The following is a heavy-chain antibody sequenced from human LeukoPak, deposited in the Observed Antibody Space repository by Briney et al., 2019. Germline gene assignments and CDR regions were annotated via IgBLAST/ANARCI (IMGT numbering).Heavy chain of an antibody. CDR1: GGSISSGGYY. D-gene: IGHD6-13*01. Sequence: SQTLSLTCTVSGGSISSGGYYWSWIRQHPGKGLEWIGYIYYSGSTYYNPSLKSRVTISVDTSKNQFSLKLSSVTAADTAVYYCARGSIAAAGILHDDAFGIWGQGTMVTVSS. J-gene: IGHJ3*02. CDR2: IYYSGST. CDR3: ARGSIAAAGILHDDAFGI. V-gene: IGHV4-31*03.